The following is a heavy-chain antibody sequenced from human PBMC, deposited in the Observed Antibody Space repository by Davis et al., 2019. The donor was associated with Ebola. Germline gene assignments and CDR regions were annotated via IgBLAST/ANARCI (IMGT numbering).Heavy chain of an antibody. CDR3: ARAQWLADFDY. D-gene: IGHD6-19*01. V-gene: IGHV3-11*01. Sequence: GESLKISCAASGSTFSDYYMSWIRQAPGKGLEWVSYISSSGSTIYYADSVKGRFTISRANAKNSLYLQMNSLRAEDTAVYYCARAQWLADFDYWGQGTLVTVSS. J-gene: IGHJ4*02. CDR1: GSTFSDYY. CDR2: ISSSGSTI.